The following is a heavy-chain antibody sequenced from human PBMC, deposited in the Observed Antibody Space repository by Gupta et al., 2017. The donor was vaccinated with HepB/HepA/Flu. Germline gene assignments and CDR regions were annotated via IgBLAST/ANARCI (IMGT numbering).Heavy chain of an antibody. J-gene: IGHJ5*02. V-gene: IGHV3-21*01. CDR3: ARDPSGYIAAAGNNWFDP. CDR2: ISSSSSYI. Sequence: EVQLVESGGGLVKPGGSLRVSCAASGFTFTSYSMNWVRQAPGKGLEWVSSISSSSSYIYYADSVKGRFTISRDNAKNSLYLQMNSLRAEDTAIYYGARDPSGYIAAAGNNWFDPWGQGTLVTVSS. CDR1: GFTFTSYS. D-gene: IGHD6-13*01.